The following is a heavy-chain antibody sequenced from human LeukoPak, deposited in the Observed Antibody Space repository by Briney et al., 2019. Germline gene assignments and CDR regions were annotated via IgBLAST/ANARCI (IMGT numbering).Heavy chain of an antibody. V-gene: IGHV3-33*08. J-gene: IGHJ4*02. CDR3: ARGGRCSGGSCYSSLGSG. CDR1: GFSFNTYT. D-gene: IGHD2-15*01. Sequence: QAGGSLRLSCAASGFSFNTYTMRWVRQAPGKGLEWVAVIWYDGSNKYYADSVKGRFTISRDNSKNTLCLQMNSLRAEDTAVYYCARGGRCSGGSCYSSLGSGWGQGTLVTVSS. CDR2: IWYDGSNK.